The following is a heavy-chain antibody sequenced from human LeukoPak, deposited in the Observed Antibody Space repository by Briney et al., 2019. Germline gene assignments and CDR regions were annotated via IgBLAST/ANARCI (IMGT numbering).Heavy chain of an antibody. V-gene: IGHV3-23*01. CDR3: ARGYCSGGSCYYFDS. Sequence: TGGSLRLSCEASGFAFSFSAMTWVRQAPGTGLEWVSTINANAINTYYAASVKGRFTISRDNSKSALYLQLNSLRAEDTAVYYCARGYCSGGSCYYFDSWGQGTLVTVSS. D-gene: IGHD2-15*01. CDR1: GFAFSFSA. J-gene: IGHJ4*02. CDR2: INANAINT.